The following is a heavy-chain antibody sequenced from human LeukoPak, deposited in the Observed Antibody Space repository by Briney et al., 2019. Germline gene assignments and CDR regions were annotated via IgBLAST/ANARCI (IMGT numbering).Heavy chain of an antibody. CDR2: INWNGGST. D-gene: IGHD2-2*01. Sequence: GGSLRLSCAASGFTFDDYGMSWVRQAPGKGLEWVSGINWNGGSTGYADSVKGRFTISRDNAKNSLYLQMNSLRAEDTALYYCARAGQRYCSSTSCYNFDYRGQGTLVTVSS. V-gene: IGHV3-20*04. CDR1: GFTFDDYG. J-gene: IGHJ4*02. CDR3: ARAGQRYCSSTSCYNFDY.